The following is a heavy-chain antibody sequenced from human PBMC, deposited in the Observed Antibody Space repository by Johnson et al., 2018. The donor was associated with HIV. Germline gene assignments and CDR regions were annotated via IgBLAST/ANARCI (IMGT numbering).Heavy chain of an antibody. CDR2: LYSGGST. CDR3: AGGEGSGWRWAGAFDS. Sequence: VQLVESGGGLVKPGGSLRVSCVASGFTFREYYMNWVRQAPGKGLEWVSVLYSGGSTYYADFVKDRFIISRDNSKNTRYLQMNSMRAEDTAVYYCAGGEGSGWRWAGAFDSWGQGTMGTVCS. D-gene: IGHD6-19*01. V-gene: IGHV3-66*01. CDR1: GFTFREYY. J-gene: IGHJ3*02.